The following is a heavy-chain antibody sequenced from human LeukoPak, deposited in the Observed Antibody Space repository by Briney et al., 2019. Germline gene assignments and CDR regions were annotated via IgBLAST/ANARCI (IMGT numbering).Heavy chain of an antibody. J-gene: IGHJ4*02. V-gene: IGHV4-59*08. CDR2: ISYIGST. D-gene: IGHD3-10*01. CDR1: GGSISSDS. CDR3: ARVAVRGLKRGTFDY. Sequence: SETLSLTCSVSGGSISSDSWSWIRQPPGMGLEWIGYISYIGSTNYNPSLKSRVTISVDTSRNQFSLKLSSVTAADTAVYYCARVAVRGLKRGTFDYWGQGTLVTVSS.